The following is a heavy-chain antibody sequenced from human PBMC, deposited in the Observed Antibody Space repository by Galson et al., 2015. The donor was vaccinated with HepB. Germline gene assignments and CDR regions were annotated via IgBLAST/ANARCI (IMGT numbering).Heavy chain of an antibody. CDR1: GGSFSGYS. Sequence: ETLSLTCAVYGGSFSGYSWSWIRQPPGKGLEWIGEINYSGTTHYSPSLESRVTISVDTSKNQFSLKLTSVTAAETAVYYCARDSDVLVSGVRHHRHYYMDVWGKGTTVTVSS. V-gene: IGHV4-34*01. CDR2: INYSGTT. J-gene: IGHJ6*03. CDR3: ARDSDVLVSGVRHHRHYYMDV. D-gene: IGHD2/OR15-2a*01.